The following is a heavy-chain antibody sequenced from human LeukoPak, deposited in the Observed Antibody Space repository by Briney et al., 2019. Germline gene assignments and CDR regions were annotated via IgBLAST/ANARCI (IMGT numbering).Heavy chain of an antibody. J-gene: IGHJ5*02. CDR3: ARQSGGASTRGGFDP. V-gene: IGHV5-51*01. CDR2: IYPGDSDT. Sequence: GESLKISCKGAGYSFTIYWIAWVRQMPGKGLEWMGSIYPGDSDTIYSPSFQGQVTISADRSISTAYLQWSSLKASDTAMYYCARQSGGASTRGGFDPWGQGTLVTVSS. CDR1: GYSFTIYW. D-gene: IGHD5-24*01.